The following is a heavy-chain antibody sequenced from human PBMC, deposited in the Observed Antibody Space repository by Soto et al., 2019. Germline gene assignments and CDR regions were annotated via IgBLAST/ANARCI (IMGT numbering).Heavy chain of an antibody. CDR2: IVVGSDNT. Sequence: SVKVSCKTSGFTFTNSAVEWVRQARGQRLEWIGWIVVGSDNTNYAQKFQDRVTITRDLSTHTIYMDFRSLKSEATAVYYCAPSPSFWPNYSYGAMDVWGQGTTVTVS. J-gene: IGHJ6*02. CDR3: APSPSFWPNYSYGAMDV. V-gene: IGHV1-58*01. CDR1: GFTFTNSA.